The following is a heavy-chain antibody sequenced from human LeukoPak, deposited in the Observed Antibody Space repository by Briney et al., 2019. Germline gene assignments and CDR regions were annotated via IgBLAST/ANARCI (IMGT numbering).Heavy chain of an antibody. D-gene: IGHD3-22*01. CDR1: GGAISYYY. Sequence: PSETLSLTCTVSGGAISYYYWNWIRQPPGKGLEWIGYIYYTGNTNYNPSLKSRVTISVDTSKNQFSLKLSSVTAADTAVYYCASQVGYYYDSSGSPGSRDYWGQGTPVTVSS. V-gene: IGHV4-59*12. J-gene: IGHJ4*02. CDR2: IYYTGNT. CDR3: ASQVGYYYDSSGSPGSRDY.